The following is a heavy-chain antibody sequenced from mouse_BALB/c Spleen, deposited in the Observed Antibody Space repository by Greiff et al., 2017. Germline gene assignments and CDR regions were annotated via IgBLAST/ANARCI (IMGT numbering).Heavy chain of an antibody. CDR3: ARREYGNYIYAMDY. Sequence: VQLQESGAELVRPGTSVKISCKASGYTFTNYWLGWVKQRPGHGLEWIGDIYPGGGYTNYNEKFKGKATLTADTSSSTAYMQLSSLTSEDSAVYFCARREYGNYIYAMDYWGQGTSVTVSS. V-gene: IGHV1-63*02. CDR2: IYPGGGYT. D-gene: IGHD2-10*02. CDR1: GYTFTNYW. J-gene: IGHJ4*01.